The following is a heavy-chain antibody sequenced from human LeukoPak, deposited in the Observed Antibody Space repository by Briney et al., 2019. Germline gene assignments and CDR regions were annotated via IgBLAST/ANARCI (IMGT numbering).Heavy chain of an antibody. CDR3: ARGWEDIVVVPAAMGLDP. CDR1: GGSFSGYY. CDR2: ITHSGST. D-gene: IGHD2-2*01. Sequence: SETLSLTCAVYGGSFSGYYWSWIRQPPGKGLEWIGEITHSGSTNYNPSLKSRVTISVDTSKNQFSLKLSSVTAADTAVYYCARGWEDIVVVPAAMGLDPWGQGTLVTVSS. V-gene: IGHV4-34*01. J-gene: IGHJ5*02.